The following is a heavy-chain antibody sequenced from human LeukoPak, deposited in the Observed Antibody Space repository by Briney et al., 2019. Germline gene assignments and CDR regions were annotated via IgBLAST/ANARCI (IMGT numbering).Heavy chain of an antibody. CDR3: VRDRAGGAFDI. Sequence: PGGSLRLSCAASGFNFNTYDMNWVRQAPGKGLEWLSFIHKTSSPTYYADSVKGRLTISRDNAKNSLYLQLNSLRDEDTAVYYCVRDRAGGAFDIWGQGTMVTVSS. J-gene: IGHJ3*02. CDR1: GFNFNTYD. CDR2: IHKTSSPT. D-gene: IGHD3-16*01. V-gene: IGHV3-48*02.